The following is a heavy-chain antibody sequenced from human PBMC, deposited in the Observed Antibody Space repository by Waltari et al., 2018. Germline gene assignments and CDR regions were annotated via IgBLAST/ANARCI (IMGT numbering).Heavy chain of an antibody. J-gene: IGHJ4*02. Sequence: QVQLVESGGGVVQPGGSLRLSCAASGFTFSSYGMHWVRQAPGKGLAWVAFIRYDGSNKYYADSVKGRFTISRDNSKNTLYLQMNSLRAEDTAVYYCAKDKSIAVAGFFDYWGQGTLVTVSS. V-gene: IGHV3-30*02. CDR3: AKDKSIAVAGFFDY. CDR1: GFTFSSYG. CDR2: IRYDGSNK. D-gene: IGHD6-19*01.